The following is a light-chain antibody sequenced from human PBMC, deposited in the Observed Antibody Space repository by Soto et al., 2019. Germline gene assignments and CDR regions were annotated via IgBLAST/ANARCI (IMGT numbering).Light chain of an antibody. J-gene: IGKJ5*01. CDR3: QQRNVWPPIT. CDR1: QSIHTS. V-gene: IGKV3-11*01. Sequence: VLTQSPATLSLCPGERATLSCRASQSIHTSLAWYQQKSGKPPRLVIYDSTLRANGVPDRFGGSRSGTEFTLTINSLEPEDFAVYYCQQRNVWPPITFGQGTRLEIK. CDR2: DST.